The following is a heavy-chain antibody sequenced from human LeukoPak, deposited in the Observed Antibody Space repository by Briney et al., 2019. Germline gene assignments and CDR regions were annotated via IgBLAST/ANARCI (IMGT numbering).Heavy chain of an antibody. Sequence: ASVKVSCKASGYTFTSYGISWVRQGPGQGLEWMGWISAYNGNTNYAQKLQGRVTMTTDTSTSTAYMELRSLRSDDTAVYYCARSPYDYVWGSYLYYWGQGTLVTVSS. J-gene: IGHJ4*02. V-gene: IGHV1-18*01. D-gene: IGHD3-16*02. CDR2: ISAYNGNT. CDR3: ARSPYDYVWGSYLYY. CDR1: GYTFTSYG.